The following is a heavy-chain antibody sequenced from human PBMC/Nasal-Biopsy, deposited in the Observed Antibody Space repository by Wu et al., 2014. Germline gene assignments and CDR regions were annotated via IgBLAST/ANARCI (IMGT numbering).Heavy chain of an antibody. V-gene: IGHV3-74*01. CDR2: INRDGSDT. CDR1: GFTFSDYW. J-gene: IGHJ3*01. D-gene: IGHD3-10*01. CDR3: VRGAGGLDV. Sequence: RLSCAGSGFTFSDYWMHWVRQAPGKGLVWVSHINRDGSDTSYADSVKGRFTISRDNAKNTFYLQMNSLRVEDTSVYYCVRGAGGLDVWGQGTMVTVSS.